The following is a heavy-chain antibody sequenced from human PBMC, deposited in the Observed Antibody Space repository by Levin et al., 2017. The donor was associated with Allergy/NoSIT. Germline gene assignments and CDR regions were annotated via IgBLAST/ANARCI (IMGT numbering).Heavy chain of an antibody. Sequence: SVKVSCKASGGTFSSYAISWVRQAPGQGLEWMGGIIPIFGTANYAQKFQGRVTITADKSTSTAYMELSSLRSEDTAVYYCARGGSVVQGVIIPYHYYYYYMDVWGKGTTVTVSS. CDR3: ARGGSVVQGVIIPYHYYYYYMDV. CDR2: IIPIFGTA. D-gene: IGHD3-10*01. V-gene: IGHV1-69*06. J-gene: IGHJ6*03. CDR1: GGTFSSYA.